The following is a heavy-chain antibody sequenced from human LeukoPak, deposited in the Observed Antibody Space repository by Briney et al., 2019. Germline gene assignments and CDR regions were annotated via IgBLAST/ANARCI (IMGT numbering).Heavy chain of an antibody. V-gene: IGHV3-23*01. CDR2: ITGSGGST. CDR1: GFIFSSYS. J-gene: IGHJ6*02. CDR3: AKAASSSWPSYYYGMDV. Sequence: GGSLRLSCAASGFIFSSYSMSWVRQAPGKGLEWVSVITGSGGSTYYADSVKGRFTISKDNSKNTVYLQMSSLRVDDTAVYYCAKAASSSWPSYYYGMDVWGQGTTVTVSS. D-gene: IGHD6-13*01.